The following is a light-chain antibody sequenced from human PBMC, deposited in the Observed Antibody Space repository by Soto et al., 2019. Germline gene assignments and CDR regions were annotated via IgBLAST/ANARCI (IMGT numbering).Light chain of an antibody. CDR3: AAWDDSLTVFYV. CDR1: SSNIGSNY. CDR2: RNN. Sequence: QSVLTQPPSASGTPGQRVTISCSGSSSNIGSNYVFWYQQLQGTAPKLLIYRNNQRPSGVPDRFSGSKSGTSASLAISGLRSEDEADYYCAAWDDSLTVFYVFGTGTKLTVL. V-gene: IGLV1-47*01. J-gene: IGLJ1*01.